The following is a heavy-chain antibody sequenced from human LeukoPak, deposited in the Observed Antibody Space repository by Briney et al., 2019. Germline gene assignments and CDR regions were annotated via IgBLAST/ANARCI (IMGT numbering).Heavy chain of an antibody. CDR1: GGSISSSSYY. CDR2: IYYSGST. Sequence: PSETLSLTCTVSGGSISSSSYYWGWIRQPPGKGLEWIGSIYYSGSTYYNPSLKSRVTISVDTSKNQFSLKLSSVTAADTAVYYCASINDGYYRGTPIHYFDYWGQGTLVTVSS. V-gene: IGHV4-39*01. CDR3: ASINDGYYRGTPIHYFDY. D-gene: IGHD3-3*01. J-gene: IGHJ4*02.